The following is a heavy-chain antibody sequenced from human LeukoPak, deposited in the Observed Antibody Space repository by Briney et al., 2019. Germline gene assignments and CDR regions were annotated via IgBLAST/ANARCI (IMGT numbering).Heavy chain of an antibody. V-gene: IGHV3-33*01. J-gene: IGHJ6*02. D-gene: IGHD2-15*01. Sequence: GGPLRLSCAASGFTFSSYGMHWVRQAPGKGLEWVAVIWYDGSNKYYADSVKGRFTISRDNSKNTLYLQMNSLRAEDTAVYYCARDRVVVVAATYYYYYGMDVWGQGTTVTVSS. CDR2: IWYDGSNK. CDR3: ARDRVVVVAATYYYYYGMDV. CDR1: GFTFSSYG.